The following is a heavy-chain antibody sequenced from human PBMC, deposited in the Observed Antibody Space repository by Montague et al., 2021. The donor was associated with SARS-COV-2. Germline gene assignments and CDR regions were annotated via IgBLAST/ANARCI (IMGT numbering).Heavy chain of an antibody. CDR3: AKDQIAHNWKVSAASYYMDV. D-gene: IGHD1-1*01. CDR1: GFSLGDYA. V-gene: IGHV3-43*02. Sequence: SLRLSCAASGFSLGDYAMHWVRQTPGKGLEWVAVISGDGGSTYYAYSVKGRFIILRDNSKNSLYLQMNGLRTEDTALYFCAKDQIAHNWKVSAASYYMDVWGKGTTVTVAS. J-gene: IGHJ6*03. CDR2: ISGDGGST.